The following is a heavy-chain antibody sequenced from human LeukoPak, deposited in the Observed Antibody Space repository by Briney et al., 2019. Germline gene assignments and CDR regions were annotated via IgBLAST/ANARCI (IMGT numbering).Heavy chain of an antibody. CDR2: IYYSGST. V-gene: IGHV4-59*05. CDR3: ASTYYYDSSGPY. D-gene: IGHD3-22*01. J-gene: IGHJ4*02. CDR1: GGSISSCY. Sequence: SEALSLTCTVSGGSISSCYWSWLRQPPGKGLEWIGSIYYSGSTYYNPSLKSRVTISVDTSKNQFSLKLSSVTAADTAVYYCASTYYYDSSGPYWGQGTLVTVSS.